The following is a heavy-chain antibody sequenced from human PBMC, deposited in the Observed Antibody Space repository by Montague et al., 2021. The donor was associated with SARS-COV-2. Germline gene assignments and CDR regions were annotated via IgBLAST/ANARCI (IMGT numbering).Heavy chain of an antibody. V-gene: IGHV4-34*01. D-gene: IGHD3-3*01. J-gene: IGHJ5*02. CDR1: GGSLSGYY. CDR2: INHSGNT. CDR3: ARGADYDFWSGYLRYKWFDP. Sequence: TLSLTGAVYGGSLSGYYWAWIRQTPGKGLEWIGEINHSGNTNYNPSLKSRLTISVDTSKKQFSLKLSSVTTADTAVYYCARGADYDFWSGYLRYKWFDPWGLGTPVTVSS.